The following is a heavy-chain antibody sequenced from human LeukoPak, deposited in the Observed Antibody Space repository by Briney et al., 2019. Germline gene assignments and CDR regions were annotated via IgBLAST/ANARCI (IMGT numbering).Heavy chain of an antibody. Sequence: PGGSLRLSCAASGFTFSSYEMNWVRQAPGKGLEWISYISSSGSTIHYADSVKGRFTISRDNSKNTLYLQMNSLRAEDTAVYYCAKAGEMATYYFDYWGQGTPVPVSS. D-gene: IGHD5-24*01. J-gene: IGHJ4*02. CDR3: AKAGEMATYYFDY. V-gene: IGHV3-48*03. CDR2: ISSSGSTI. CDR1: GFTFSSYE.